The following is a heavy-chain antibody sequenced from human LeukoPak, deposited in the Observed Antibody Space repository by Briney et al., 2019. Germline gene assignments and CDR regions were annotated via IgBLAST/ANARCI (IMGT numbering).Heavy chain of an antibody. CDR1: GFTFSDYY. V-gene: IGHV3-11*04. Sequence: KAGGSLRLSCAASGFTFSDYYMSWIRQAPGKGLEWVSYISSSGSTIYYADSVKGRFTISRDNAKNSLYLQMNSLRAEDTAVYYCARAHIVVVPAAGAFDIWGQGTMITVSS. D-gene: IGHD2-2*01. J-gene: IGHJ3*02. CDR3: ARAHIVVVPAAGAFDI. CDR2: ISSSGSTI.